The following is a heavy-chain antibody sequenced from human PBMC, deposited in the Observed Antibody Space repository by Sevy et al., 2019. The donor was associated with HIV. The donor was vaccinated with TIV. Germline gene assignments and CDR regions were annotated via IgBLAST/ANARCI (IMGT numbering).Heavy chain of an antibody. CDR2: ISYDGRNE. D-gene: IGHD5-12*01. CDR3: DIHGYDDDAP. CDR1: GFTFSSFG. Sequence: GGSLRLSCAASGFTFSSFGIHWVRQAPGKGLEWVALISYDGRNEFYADSVKGRFTISRDNSKNTVYLQMNSLRAEETAVYYCDIHGYDDDAPWGQGTLVTVSS. V-gene: IGHV3-30*03. J-gene: IGHJ5*02.